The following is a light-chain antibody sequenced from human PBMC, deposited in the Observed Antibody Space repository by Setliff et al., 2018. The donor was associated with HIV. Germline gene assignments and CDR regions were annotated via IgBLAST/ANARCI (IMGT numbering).Light chain of an antibody. CDR1: SSDVGGYNY. Sequence: ALTQPPSASGSPGQSVTISCTGTSSDVGGYNYVSWYQQHPGKAPKLMIYEVSKRPSGVPDRFSGSKSGNTASLTVSGLQAEDEADYYCSTWDYSLSAQVFGGGTKVTVL. J-gene: IGLJ2*01. V-gene: IGLV2-8*01. CDR3: STWDYSLSAQV. CDR2: EVS.